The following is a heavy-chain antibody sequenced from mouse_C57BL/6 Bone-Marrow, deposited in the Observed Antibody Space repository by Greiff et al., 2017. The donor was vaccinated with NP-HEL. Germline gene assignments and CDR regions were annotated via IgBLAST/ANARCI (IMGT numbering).Heavy chain of an antibody. D-gene: IGHD2-3*01. CDR1: GYTFTGYW. V-gene: IGHV1-9*01. CDR3: ARGDGYYKGFAY. Sequence: QVQLQQSGAELMKPGASVKLSCKATGYTFTGYWIEWVKQRPGHGLEWIGEILPGSGSTNYNEKFKGKATFTADTSSNTAYSQLSSLTTEDSAIYYCARGDGYYKGFAYWGQGTLVTVSA. CDR2: ILPGSGST. J-gene: IGHJ3*01.